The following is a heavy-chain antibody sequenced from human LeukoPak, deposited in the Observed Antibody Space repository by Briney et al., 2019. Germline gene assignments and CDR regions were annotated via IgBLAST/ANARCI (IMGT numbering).Heavy chain of an antibody. D-gene: IGHD1-14*01. CDR2: ISYDGSTK. CDR1: GFTFSNYA. Sequence: GGSLRLSCAASGFTFSNYAMHWVRQAPGRALEWVGVISYDGSTKYYAESVKGRFTISRDNSKNTLFLQMDSLRAEDTAVYYCARGVTGGGDYWGQGTLVTVSS. V-gene: IGHV3-30-3*01. CDR3: ARGVTGGGDY. J-gene: IGHJ4*02.